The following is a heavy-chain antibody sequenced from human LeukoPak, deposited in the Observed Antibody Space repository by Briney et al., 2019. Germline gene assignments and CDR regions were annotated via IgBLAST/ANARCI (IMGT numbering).Heavy chain of an antibody. D-gene: IGHD3-16*02. CDR3: ARAYQRLGELSLTNY. V-gene: IGHV7-4-1*02. J-gene: IGHJ4*02. CDR1: GYTFTNYA. Sequence: ASVKVSCKASGYTFTNYAMNWVRQAPGQGLEVMGGIHPSTGNPTYAQGFTGRFVFSLDTSFSTTDLQISSLKAEDTAVYYCARAYQRLGELSLTNYWGQGTLVTVSS. CDR2: IHPSTGNP.